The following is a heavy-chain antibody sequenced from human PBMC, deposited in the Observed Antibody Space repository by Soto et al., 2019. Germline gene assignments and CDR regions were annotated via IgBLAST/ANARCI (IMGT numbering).Heavy chain of an antibody. V-gene: IGHV3-73*01. D-gene: IGHD3-3*01. CDR2: IRSKANSYAT. CDR3: TTAIRVVMGDRRYYYYGMDV. Sequence: GGSLRLSCAASGFTFSGSAMHWVRQASGKGLEWVGRIRSKANSYATAYAASVKGRFTISRDDSKNTAYLQMNSLKTEDTAVYYCTTAIRVVMGDRRYYYYGMDVWGQGTTVTVSS. CDR1: GFTFSGSA. J-gene: IGHJ6*02.